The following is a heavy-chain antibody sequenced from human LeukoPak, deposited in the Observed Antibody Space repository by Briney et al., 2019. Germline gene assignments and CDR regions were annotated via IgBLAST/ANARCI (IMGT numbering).Heavy chain of an antibody. CDR3: AKDAAVALDY. CDR2: ISFSGRTT. CDR1: GFSLSDFS. D-gene: IGHD6-19*01. J-gene: IGHJ4*02. Sequence: GGSLRLSCAASGFSLSDFSMNWVRQAPGKGLEWLSYISFSGRTTNYADSVKGRFTISRDNARNSLFLQMTSLRAEDTAVYYCAKDAAVALDYWGQGTLVTVSS. V-gene: IGHV3-48*01.